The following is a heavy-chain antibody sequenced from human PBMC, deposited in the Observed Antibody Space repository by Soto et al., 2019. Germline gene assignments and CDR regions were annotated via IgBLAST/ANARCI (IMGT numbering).Heavy chain of an antibody. D-gene: IGHD2-15*01. Sequence: GGSLRLSCTTSGFTFNTYGMHWVRQAPGKGLEWVAIIWYDGSNKYYADSVKGRFTISRDNFKNTLYLQMNSLGPEDSALYYCARADCTGAYCYSWPFNYGVDVWGQGTTVTVSS. V-gene: IGHV3-33*08. CDR2: IWYDGSNK. CDR3: ARADCTGAYCYSWPFNYGVDV. CDR1: GFTFNTYG. J-gene: IGHJ6*02.